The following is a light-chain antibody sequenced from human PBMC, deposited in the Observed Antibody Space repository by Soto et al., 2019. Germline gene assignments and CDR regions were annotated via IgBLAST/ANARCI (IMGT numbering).Light chain of an antibody. V-gene: IGLV2-14*01. Sequence: QSALTQPASVSGSPGQSITISCTGTSSDVGGYNYLSWYQQHPGKAPRVMIYEVSNRPSGVSNRFSGSKSGHTASLTISGLQAEDEADYFCSSYTTSGTPVFGGGTKLTVL. CDR2: EVS. CDR1: SSDVGGYNY. CDR3: SSYTTSGTPV. J-gene: IGLJ3*02.